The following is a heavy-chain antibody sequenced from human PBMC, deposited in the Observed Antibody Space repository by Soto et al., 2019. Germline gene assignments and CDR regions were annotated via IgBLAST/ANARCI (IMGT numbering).Heavy chain of an antibody. CDR1: GGSISSYY. CDR3: ARMDYDFWSGPTYYYYYYMDV. V-gene: IGHV4-59*08. D-gene: IGHD3-3*01. CDR2: IYYSGST. Sequence: SETLCLTCTVSGGSISSYYWSWIRKTTGKGLEWIGYIYYSGSTNYNPSLKSRVTISVDTSKNQFSLKLSSVTAADTAVYYCARMDYDFWSGPTYYYYYYMDVWGKGTTVTVSS. J-gene: IGHJ6*03.